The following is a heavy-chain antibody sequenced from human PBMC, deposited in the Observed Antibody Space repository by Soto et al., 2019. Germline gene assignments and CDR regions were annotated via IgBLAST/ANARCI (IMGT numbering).Heavy chain of an antibody. CDR2: IYHSGST. D-gene: IGHD6-19*01. CDR1: GGSISSGGYS. J-gene: IGHJ5*02. CDR3: ARDQKWLGGHWFDP. V-gene: IGHV4-30-2*01. Sequence: TLSLTCAVSGGSISSGGYSWSWIRQPPGKGLEWIGYIYHSGSTYYNPSLKSRVTISVNKSKNQFSLKLSTVTAADTAVYYCARDQKWLGGHWFDPWGQGTLVTVSS.